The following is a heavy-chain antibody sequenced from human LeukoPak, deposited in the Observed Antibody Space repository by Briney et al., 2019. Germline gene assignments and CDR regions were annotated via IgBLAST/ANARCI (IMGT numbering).Heavy chain of an antibody. Sequence: ASAKVSCKASGYTFTSYGISWVRQAPGQGLEWMGWISAYNGNTNYAQKLQGRVTMTTDTSTSTAYMELRSLRSDDTAVYYCARGTMGYCSGGSCEAFDPWGQGTLVTVSS. J-gene: IGHJ5*02. V-gene: IGHV1-18*01. D-gene: IGHD2-15*01. CDR3: ARGTMGYCSGGSCEAFDP. CDR1: GYTFTSYG. CDR2: ISAYNGNT.